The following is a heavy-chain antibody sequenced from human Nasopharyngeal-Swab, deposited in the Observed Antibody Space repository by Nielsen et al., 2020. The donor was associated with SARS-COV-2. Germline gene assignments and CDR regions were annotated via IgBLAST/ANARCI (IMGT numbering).Heavy chain of an antibody. CDR1: GYSFTNYW. CDR3: ARLISGSGPFDP. J-gene: IGHJ5*02. Sequence: GESLKISCKGSGYSFTNYWIVWVRQMPGKGLEWMGTIDPRDSYLTYSPSFQGHVTISTDKSINPAYLQWSSLKASDTAMYYCARLISGSGPFDPWGQGTLVTVSS. V-gene: IGHV5-10-1*01. CDR2: IDPRDSYL. D-gene: IGHD3-10*01.